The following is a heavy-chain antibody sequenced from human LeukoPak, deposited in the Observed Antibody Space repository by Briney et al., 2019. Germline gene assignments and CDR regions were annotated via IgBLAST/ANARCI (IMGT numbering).Heavy chain of an antibody. D-gene: IGHD5-12*01. CDR2: IYHSGST. V-gene: IGHV4-30-2*01. CDR1: GASVNSGSHY. Sequence: SETLSLTCTVSGASVNSGSHYWSWIRQPPGKGLEWIGYIYHSGSTYYNPSLKSRVTISVDRSKNQFSLKLSSVTAADTAVYCCARGSPTEGGYALHNWFDPWGQGTLVTVSS. CDR3: ARGSPTEGGYALHNWFDP. J-gene: IGHJ5*02.